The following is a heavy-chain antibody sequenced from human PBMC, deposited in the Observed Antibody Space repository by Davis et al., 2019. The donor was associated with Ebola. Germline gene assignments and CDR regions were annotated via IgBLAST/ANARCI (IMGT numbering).Heavy chain of an antibody. CDR1: GYTFTSYY. CDR2: INPSGGST. J-gene: IGHJ4*02. Sequence: ASVKVSCRAFGYTFTSYYMHWVRQAPGQGLEWMGIINPSGGSTSYAQKFQGRITITRDTSTSTVYMELSSLRSEDTAVYYCARGPHYDFWSGYLSFDYWGQGTLVTVSS. V-gene: IGHV1-46*01. CDR3: ARGPHYDFWSGYLSFDY. D-gene: IGHD3-3*01.